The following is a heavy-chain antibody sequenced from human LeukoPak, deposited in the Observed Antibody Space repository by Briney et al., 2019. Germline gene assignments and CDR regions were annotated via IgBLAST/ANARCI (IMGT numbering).Heavy chain of an antibody. J-gene: IGHJ4*02. D-gene: IGHD3-22*01. Sequence: PRGSLRLSCAASGFTLSSYWMHWVRQAPGKGLVWVSRIRSNGSSTSYADSVKGRFTISRDNAKNTLYLQMNSLRAEDTAVYYCAREQGYYSVPGYWGQGTLVTVSS. CDR3: AREQGYYSVPGY. CDR1: GFTLSSYW. CDR2: IRSNGSST. V-gene: IGHV3-74*01.